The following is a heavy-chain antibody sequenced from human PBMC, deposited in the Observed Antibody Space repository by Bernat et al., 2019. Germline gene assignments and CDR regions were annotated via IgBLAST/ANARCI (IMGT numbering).Heavy chain of an antibody. CDR3: ARDRPCSGGTCYEVFDY. CDR1: GFTFSTYS. D-gene: IGHD2-15*01. J-gene: IGHJ4*02. Sequence: EVQLVKSGGGLVKPGGSLRLSCAASGFTFSTYSMNWVRQAPGKGLEWVSSITTSSYIYYADSVKGRFTISRDNAKSSLYLQMNSLRAEDTAVYYCARDRPCSGGTCYEVFDYWGQGTLVTVSS. V-gene: IGHV3-21*01. CDR2: ITTSSYI.